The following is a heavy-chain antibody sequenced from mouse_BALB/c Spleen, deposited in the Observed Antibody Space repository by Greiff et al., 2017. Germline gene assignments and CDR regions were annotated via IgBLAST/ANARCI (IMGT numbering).Heavy chain of an antibody. Sequence: EVQGVESGGGLVQPGGSRKLSCAASGFTFSSFGMHWVRQAPEKGLEWVAYISSGSSTIYYADTVKGRFTISRDNPKNTLFLQMTSLRSEDTAMYYCAREGTTVVATPFAYWGQGTLVTVSA. CDR2: ISSGSSTI. J-gene: IGHJ3*01. CDR3: AREGTTVVATPFAY. V-gene: IGHV5-17*02. CDR1: GFTFSSFG. D-gene: IGHD1-1*01.